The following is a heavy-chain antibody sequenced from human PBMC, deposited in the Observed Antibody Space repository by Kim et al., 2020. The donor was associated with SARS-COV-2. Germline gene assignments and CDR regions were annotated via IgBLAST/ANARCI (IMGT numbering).Heavy chain of an antibody. V-gene: IGHV4-31*02. Sequence: LRSRVTISVDTSKNQFSLKLSSVTAADTAVYYCARVIVVVPAAIGHGWFDPWGQGTLVTVSS. CDR3: ARVIVVVPAAIGHGWFDP. D-gene: IGHD2-2*01. J-gene: IGHJ5*02.